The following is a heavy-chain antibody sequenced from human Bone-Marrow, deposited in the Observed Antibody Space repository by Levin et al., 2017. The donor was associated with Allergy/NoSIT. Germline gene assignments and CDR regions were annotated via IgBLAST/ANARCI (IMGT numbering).Heavy chain of an antibody. J-gene: IGHJ6*02. CDR3: AAELSLLVRGFIVTAQGGMDV. D-gene: IGHD3-10*01. V-gene: IGHV1-58*01. Sequence: ASVKVSCKASGFTFNSSAVQWVRQTRGQRLEWIGWIVVGSNNRNYAQKFEERVTITRDMSTSVVYMELTSLRSEDTAVYYCAAELSLLVRGFIVTAQGGMDVWGQGTTVTVSS. CDR1: GFTFNSSA. CDR2: IVVGSNNR.